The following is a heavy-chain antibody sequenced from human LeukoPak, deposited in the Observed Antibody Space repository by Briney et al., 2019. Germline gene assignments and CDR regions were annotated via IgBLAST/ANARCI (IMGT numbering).Heavy chain of an antibody. D-gene: IGHD2-2*01. V-gene: IGHV3-49*04. Sequence: GGSLRLSCTASGFTIDDYAMTWVRQAPGKGLQWVGFIRTKAYGGTTEYVASVRGRFTIARDDSKSIAYLQMNSLKIEDTAVYYCISRRDCSSTSCYVASDFDYWGQGTLVTVSS. CDR3: ISRRDCSSTSCYVASDFDY. CDR1: GFTIDDYA. CDR2: IRTKAYGGTT. J-gene: IGHJ4*02.